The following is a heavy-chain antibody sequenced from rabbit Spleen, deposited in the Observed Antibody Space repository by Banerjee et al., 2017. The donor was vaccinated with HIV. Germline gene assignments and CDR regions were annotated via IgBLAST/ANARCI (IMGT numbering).Heavy chain of an antibody. Sequence: QEQLVESGGGLVQPEGSLTLTCTASGFSLGSTYWISWVRQAPGKGLEWIACIYAGSRRTTSYASWARGRFTISKTSSTTVTLQMTSLTAADTATYFCARAGYAGYGYANFRDYYGMDLWGPGTLVTVS. CDR3: ARAGYAGYGYANFRDYYGMDL. J-gene: IGHJ6*01. D-gene: IGHD6-1*01. CDR2: IYAGSRRTT. CDR1: GFSLGSTYW. V-gene: IGHV1S45*01.